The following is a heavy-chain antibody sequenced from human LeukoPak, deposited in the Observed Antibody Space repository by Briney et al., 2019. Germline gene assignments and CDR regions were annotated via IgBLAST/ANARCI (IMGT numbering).Heavy chain of an antibody. D-gene: IGHD4-11*01. CDR3: ARSENYSNYVGVYYYMDV. Sequence: SQTLSLTCAISGDSVSSNSAAWNWIRQSPSRGLEWLGRTYYRSKWYNDYAVSVKSRITINPDTSKNQFSLQLNSVTPEDTAVYYCARSENYSNYVGVYYYMDVWGKGTTVTVSS. J-gene: IGHJ6*03. CDR1: GDSVSSNSAA. CDR2: TYYRSKWYN. V-gene: IGHV6-1*01.